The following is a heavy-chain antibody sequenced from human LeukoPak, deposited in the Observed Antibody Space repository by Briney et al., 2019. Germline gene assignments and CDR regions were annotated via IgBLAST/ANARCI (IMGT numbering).Heavy chain of an antibody. D-gene: IGHD3-10*01. CDR2: MNPNSGNT. CDR3: ARGQEGVDGDLFDP. V-gene: IGHV1-8*01. CDR1: GSTFTSYD. J-gene: IGHJ5*02. Sequence: SVKVSCKASGSTFTSYDINWVRPATGQGLEWMGWMNPNSGNTGYAQKFQGRVTMTRNTSISTAYMELSSLRSEDTAVYYCARGQEGVDGDLFDPWGQGTLVTVSS.